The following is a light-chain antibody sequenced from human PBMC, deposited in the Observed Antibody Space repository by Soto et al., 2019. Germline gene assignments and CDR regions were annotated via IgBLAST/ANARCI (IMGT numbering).Light chain of an antibody. CDR3: CSYAGSRTYV. V-gene: IGLV2-23*02. J-gene: IGLJ1*01. CDR2: EVS. CDR1: RSDVGSYDL. Sequence: QSALTQPASVSGSPGQSITFSCTGTRSDVGSYDLVSWYQQHPGKAPKLMIYEVSKRPSGVSHRFSGSKSANTASLTISGLQAEDEADYYCCSYAGSRTYVFGTGTKLTVL.